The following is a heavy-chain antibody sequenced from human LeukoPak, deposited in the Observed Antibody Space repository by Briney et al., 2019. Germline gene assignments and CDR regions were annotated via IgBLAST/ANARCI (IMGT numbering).Heavy chain of an antibody. CDR3: ASSPTGPQGDAFDI. Sequence: SETLSLTCTVSGGSISSYYWSWIRQPAGKGLEWIGRIYTSGSTNYNPSLKSRVTMSVDTSKNQFSLKLSSVTAADTAVYYCASSPTGPQGDAFDIWGQGTMVTVSS. CDR2: IYTSGST. D-gene: IGHD4-17*01. CDR1: GGSISSYY. V-gene: IGHV4-4*07. J-gene: IGHJ3*02.